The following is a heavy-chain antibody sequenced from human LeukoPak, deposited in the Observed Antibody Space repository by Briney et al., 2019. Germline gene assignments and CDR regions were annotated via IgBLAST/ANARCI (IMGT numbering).Heavy chain of an antibody. V-gene: IGHV1-2*06. CDR2: IDPNSGGT. Sequence: ASVKVSCKTFTGYYMHWVRQAPGQGLEWMGRIDPNSGGTTYAQKFQGRLTMTSDTSINTIYLELSSLRSDDTAVYYCARERVGLTWGQGTLVTVS. D-gene: IGHD2-15*01. CDR3: ARERVGLT. J-gene: IGHJ5*02. CDR1: TGYY.